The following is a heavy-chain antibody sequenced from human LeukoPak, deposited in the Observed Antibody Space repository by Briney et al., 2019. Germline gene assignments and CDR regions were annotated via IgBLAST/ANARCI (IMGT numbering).Heavy chain of an antibody. J-gene: IGHJ6*02. Sequence: GGSLRLSCAASGFTFSSYAMHWVRQAPGKGLEWVAVISYDGSNKYYADSVKGRFTISRDNSKNTLYLQMNSLRAEDTAVYYCASPVRPGIAVAGYYYGMDVWGQGTTVTVSS. CDR1: GFTFSSYA. CDR2: ISYDGSNK. D-gene: IGHD6-19*01. V-gene: IGHV3-30-3*01. CDR3: ASPVRPGIAVAGYYYGMDV.